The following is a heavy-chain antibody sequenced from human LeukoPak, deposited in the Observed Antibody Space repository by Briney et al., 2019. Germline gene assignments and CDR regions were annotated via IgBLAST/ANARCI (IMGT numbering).Heavy chain of an antibody. Sequence: GGSLRLSFAASGFTFSSYSMNWVRQAPGKGLEWVSSISSSSSYIYYADSVEGRFTISRDNAKNSLYLQMNSLRAEDTAVYYCASSVVPAAYYWGQGTLVTVSS. CDR3: ASSVVPAAYY. CDR1: GFTFSSYS. CDR2: ISSSSSYI. J-gene: IGHJ4*02. V-gene: IGHV3-21*01. D-gene: IGHD2-2*01.